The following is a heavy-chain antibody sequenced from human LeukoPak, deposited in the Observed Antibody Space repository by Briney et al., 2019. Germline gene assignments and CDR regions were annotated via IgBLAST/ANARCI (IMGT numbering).Heavy chain of an antibody. D-gene: IGHD2-15*01. CDR1: GFTFSSYA. CDR2: ISYDGSNN. V-gene: IGHV3-30-3*01. J-gene: IGHJ3*02. Sequence: GGSLRLSCAASGFTFSSYAMHWVRRAPGKGLEWVAVISYDGSNNYYADSVKGRFTISRDNSKNTLYLQMNSLRAEDTAVYYCARDGPTYCSGGSCSLDAFDIWGQGTMVTVSS. CDR3: ARDGPTYCSGGSCSLDAFDI.